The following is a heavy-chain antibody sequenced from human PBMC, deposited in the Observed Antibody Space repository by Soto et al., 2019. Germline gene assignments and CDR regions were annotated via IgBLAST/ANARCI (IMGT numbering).Heavy chain of an antibody. CDR1: GFTFSSYS. CDR3: ARETGTTGPSLYYYYYGMDV. CDR2: ISSSSSTI. D-gene: IGHD1-7*01. Sequence: GGSLRLSCAASGFTFSSYSMNWVRQAPGKGLEWVSYISSSSSTIYYADSVKGRFTISRDNAKNSLYLQMNSLRDEDTAVYYCARETGTTGPSLYYYYYGMDVWGQGTTVTVS. J-gene: IGHJ6*02. V-gene: IGHV3-48*02.